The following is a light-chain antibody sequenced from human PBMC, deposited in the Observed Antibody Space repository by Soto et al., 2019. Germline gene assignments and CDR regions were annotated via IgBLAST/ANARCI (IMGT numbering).Light chain of an antibody. J-gene: IGLJ2*01. CDR2: SNN. CDR1: SSNIGSNY. CDR3: AAWDDSLSAVV. V-gene: IGLV1-47*02. Sequence: QSVLTQPPSASGTPGQRVTISCSGSSSNIGSNYVYWYQQLPGTAPKLLIYSNNQRPSGVPDRFSGSKSGTSASLAISGLRSEVEADYYCAAWDDSLSAVVFGGGTKLTV.